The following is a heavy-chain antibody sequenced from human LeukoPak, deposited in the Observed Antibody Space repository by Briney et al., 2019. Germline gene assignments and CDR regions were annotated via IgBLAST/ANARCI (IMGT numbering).Heavy chain of an antibody. D-gene: IGHD6-19*01. CDR1: GFTLRSDA. V-gene: IGHV3-23*01. CDR3: AKCPTYTTGWCNWLVP. CDR2: IRGPGTGT. J-gene: IGHJ5*02. Sequence: TGGSLRLSCAALGFTLRSDAMTWVRQAPGEGLEWVSSIRGPGTGTHYADSVKGRFSISRDDSKNTVYLQMNRLRAEATAIYYCAKCPTYTTGWCNWLVPWGQGTLVTVSS.